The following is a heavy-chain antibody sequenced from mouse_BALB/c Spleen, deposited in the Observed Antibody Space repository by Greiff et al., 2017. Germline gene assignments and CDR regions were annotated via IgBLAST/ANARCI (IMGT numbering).Heavy chain of an antibody. V-gene: IGHV1S56*01. CDR3: ARRSGNSLFDY. J-gene: IGHJ2*01. D-gene: IGHD2-1*01. CDR1: GYTFTSYY. CDR2: IYPGDGST. Sequence: QVQLQQSGPELVKPGASVKMSCKASGYTFTSYYIYWVKQRPGQGLEWIGWIYPGDGSTKYNEKFKGKTTLTADKSSSTAYMLLSSLTSEVSAIYFCARRSGNSLFDYWGQGTTLTVSS.